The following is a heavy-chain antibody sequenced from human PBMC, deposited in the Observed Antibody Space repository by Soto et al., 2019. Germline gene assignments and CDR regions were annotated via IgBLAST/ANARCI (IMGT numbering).Heavy chain of an antibody. D-gene: IGHD2-2*01. V-gene: IGHV1-18*04. CDR1: GYTFTSYG. CDR2: ISAYNGNT. Sequence: ASVKVSCKASGYTFTSYGISWVRQAPGQGLEWMGWISAYNGNTNYAQKLQGRVTMTTDTSTSTAYMELRSLRSDDTAVYYCARDTIMRWDSVVVPAAHPQPYYYYGMDVWGQGTTVTVSS. CDR3: ARDTIMRWDSVVVPAAHPQPYYYYGMDV. J-gene: IGHJ6*02.